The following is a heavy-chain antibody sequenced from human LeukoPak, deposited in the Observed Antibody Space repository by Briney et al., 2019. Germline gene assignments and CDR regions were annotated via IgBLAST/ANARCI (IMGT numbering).Heavy chain of an antibody. V-gene: IGHV3-74*01. CDR2: IKSDGST. CDR3: ARAPSEIGGYYPEYFRH. J-gene: IGHJ1*01. Sequence: GGPLRLSCATSGFSFSTYWMHWVRQAPGKGLVWVSRIKSDGSTNYADSVKGRFTISRDNAKNTVSLQMNSLRPEDTGVYYCARAPSEIGGYYPEYFRHWGQGTLVTVSS. D-gene: IGHD3-22*01. CDR1: GFSFSTYW.